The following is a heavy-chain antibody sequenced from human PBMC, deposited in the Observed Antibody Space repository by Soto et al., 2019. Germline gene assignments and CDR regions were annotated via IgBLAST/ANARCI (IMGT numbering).Heavy chain of an antibody. CDR1: GFSLSTSGVG. J-gene: IGHJ6*02. V-gene: IGHV2-5*02. CDR3: AHVLVVVANYGLDV. D-gene: IGHD2-15*01. Sequence: QITLKESGPTLVKPTQTLTLTCTFSGFSLSTSGVGVGWIRQPPGKALEWLAFIYWDDDKRYSPSLTSRLTITKNTSKNQVVLTMPNMDPVDTATYYCAHVLVVVANYGLDVWGQGTTVTVSS. CDR2: IYWDDDK.